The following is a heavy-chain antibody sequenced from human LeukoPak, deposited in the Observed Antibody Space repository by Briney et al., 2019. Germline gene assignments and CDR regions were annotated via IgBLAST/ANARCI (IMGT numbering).Heavy chain of an antibody. CDR1: GFTFSSYE. CDR2: ISSSGSTI. Sequence: GGSLRLSCAASGFTFSSYEMNWVRQAPGKGLEWVSYISSSGSTIYYADSVKGRFTISRDNAKNSLYLQMNSLRAEDTAVYYCAREHHGSGSYFRGCFDYWGQGTLVTVSS. J-gene: IGHJ4*02. D-gene: IGHD3-10*01. CDR3: AREHHGSGSYFRGCFDY. V-gene: IGHV3-48*03.